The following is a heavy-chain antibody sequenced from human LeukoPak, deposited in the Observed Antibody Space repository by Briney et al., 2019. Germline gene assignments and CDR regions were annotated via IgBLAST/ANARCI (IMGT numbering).Heavy chain of an antibody. V-gene: IGHV1-18*01. J-gene: IGHJ4*02. D-gene: IGHD6-13*01. Sequence: ASVKVSCKASGYTFTSYGFTWVRQAPGQGLEWMGWISAYNGHTKYAEKFQGRVTMTTDTSTVTAYMELRSLRSDDAAVYYCVRGPMAAAGTFDYWGQGTLVTVSS. CDR1: GYTFTSYG. CDR3: VRGPMAAAGTFDY. CDR2: ISAYNGHT.